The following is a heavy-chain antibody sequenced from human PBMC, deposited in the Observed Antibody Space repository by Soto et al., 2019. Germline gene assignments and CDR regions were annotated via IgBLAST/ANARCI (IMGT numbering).Heavy chain of an antibody. V-gene: IGHV5-51*01. CDR3: ATSPATGTSRYFDY. D-gene: IGHD1-7*01. J-gene: IGHJ4*02. Sequence: GESLKISCKVSGYSFSNYWIGWVRQMPGKGLEWMGIIFPGDSDTRYNPSFRGQVTISADKSISTAYLQWSGLKASDTAMYYCATSPATGTSRYFDYWGRGTLVTVSS. CDR2: IFPGDSDT. CDR1: GYSFSNYW.